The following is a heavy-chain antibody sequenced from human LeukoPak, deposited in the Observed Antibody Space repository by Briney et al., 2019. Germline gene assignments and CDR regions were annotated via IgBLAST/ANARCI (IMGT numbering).Heavy chain of an antibody. D-gene: IGHD5-12*01. Sequence: SETLSLTCAVYGGSFSGYYWSWIRQPPGKGLEWIGEINHSGSTNYNPSLKSRVTISVDTSKNQFSLKLSSVTAADTAVCYCARGYGEYSGYDYVYYFDYWGQGTLVTVSS. CDR1: GGSFSGYY. CDR3: ARGYGEYSGYDYVYYFDY. J-gene: IGHJ4*02. V-gene: IGHV4-34*01. CDR2: INHSGST.